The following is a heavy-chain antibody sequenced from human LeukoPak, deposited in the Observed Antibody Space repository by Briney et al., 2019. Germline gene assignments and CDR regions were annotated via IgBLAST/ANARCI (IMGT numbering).Heavy chain of an antibody. Sequence: GASVKVSCKASGGTFNNYAFSWVRQAPGQGLEWMGRIIPIPNIVNYAQKFQDRVTITADKSTSTAYMELSSLRSEDTAVYYCARVSMIRGLVDYSYYGMDVWGQGTTVTVSS. D-gene: IGHD3-10*01. CDR3: ARVSMIRGLVDYSYYGMDV. V-gene: IGHV1-69*04. CDR2: IIPIPNIV. J-gene: IGHJ6*02. CDR1: GGTFNNYA.